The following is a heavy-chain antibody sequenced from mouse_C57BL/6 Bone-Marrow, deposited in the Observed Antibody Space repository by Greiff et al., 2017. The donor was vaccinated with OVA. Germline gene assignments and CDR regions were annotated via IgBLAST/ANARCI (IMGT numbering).Heavy chain of an antibody. J-gene: IGHJ1*03. CDR1: GFSFNTYA. D-gene: IGHD2-5*01. CDR3: ARGYYSNGWYFDV. CDR2: IRSKSNNYAT. Sequence: EVKLVESGGGLVQPKGSLKLSCAASGFSFNTYAMNWVRQAPGKGLEWVARIRSKSNNYATYYADSVKDRFTISRDDSESMLYLQMNNLKTEDTAMYYCARGYYSNGWYFDVWGTGTTVTVSS. V-gene: IGHV10-1*01.